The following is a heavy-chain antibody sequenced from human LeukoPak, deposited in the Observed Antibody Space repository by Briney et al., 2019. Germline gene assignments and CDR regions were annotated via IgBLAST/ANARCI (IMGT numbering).Heavy chain of an antibody. CDR2: IYTSGST. D-gene: IGHD2-21*02. J-gene: IGHJ4*02. Sequence: SETLSLTCTVPGGSISSGSYSWSWIRQPAGKGLEWIGRIYTSGSTNYNPSLKSRVTISVDTSKNQFSLKLSSVTAADTAVYYCASSPYCGGGCYSPFDYWGQGTLVTVSS. V-gene: IGHV4-61*02. CDR3: ASSPYCGGGCYSPFDY. CDR1: GGSISSGSYS.